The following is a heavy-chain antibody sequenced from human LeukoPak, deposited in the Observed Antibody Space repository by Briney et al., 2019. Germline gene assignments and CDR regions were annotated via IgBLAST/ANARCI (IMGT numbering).Heavy chain of an antibody. D-gene: IGHD6-19*01. J-gene: IGHJ5*02. Sequence: PGGSLRLSCAASGFTFTSSAMTWVRQAPGKGLEWVSAISGSGGSTYYADSVKGRFTISRDNSKNTLYLQMNSLRAEDTAVYYCAKDREQWLGQIYNWFDPWGQGTLVTVPS. CDR2: ISGSGGST. V-gene: IGHV3-23*01. CDR1: GFTFTSSA. CDR3: AKDREQWLGQIYNWFDP.